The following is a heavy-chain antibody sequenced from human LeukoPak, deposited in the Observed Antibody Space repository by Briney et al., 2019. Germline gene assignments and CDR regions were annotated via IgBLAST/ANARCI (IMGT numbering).Heavy chain of an antibody. V-gene: IGHV4-34*01. CDR1: GGSFSGYY. D-gene: IGHD1-1*01. CDR3: ARARRTRPLDY. CDR2: INHSGST. Sequence: ASETLSLTCAVYGGSFSGYYWSWIRQPPGKGLEWIGEINHSGSTNYNPSLKSRVTISVDTSKNQFSLKLSSVTAAGTAVYYCARARRTRPLDYWGQGTLVTVSS. J-gene: IGHJ4*02.